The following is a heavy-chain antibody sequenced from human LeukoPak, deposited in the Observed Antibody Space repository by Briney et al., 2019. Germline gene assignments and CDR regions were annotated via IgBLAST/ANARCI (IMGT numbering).Heavy chain of an antibody. CDR2: ISGRGGTT. Sequence: GGSLRLSCAASGFTFNNYAMSWVRQAPGKGLEWVSVISGRGGTTYYADSVKGRFTFSRDNSKNTLYLQMNSLRAEDTAVYYCAKDGDLAGYYADPEYYFDYWGQGTLVTVSS. CDR3: AKDGDLAGYYADPEYYFDY. CDR1: GFTFNNYA. J-gene: IGHJ4*02. D-gene: IGHD1-26*01. V-gene: IGHV3-23*01.